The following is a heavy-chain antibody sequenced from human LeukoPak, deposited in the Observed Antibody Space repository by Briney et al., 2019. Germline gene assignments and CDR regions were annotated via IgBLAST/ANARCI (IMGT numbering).Heavy chain of an antibody. CDR2: IYYSGST. V-gene: IGHV4-59*01. CDR1: GGSISSYY. CDR3: ARMGSMVPYYFDY. Sequence: SETLSLTCTVSGGSISSYYWSWIRQPPGKGLEWIGYIYYSGSTNYNPSLKSRATISVDTSKNQFSLKLSSVTAADTAVYYCARMGSMVPYYFDYWGQGTLVTVSS. J-gene: IGHJ4*02. D-gene: IGHD2-8*01.